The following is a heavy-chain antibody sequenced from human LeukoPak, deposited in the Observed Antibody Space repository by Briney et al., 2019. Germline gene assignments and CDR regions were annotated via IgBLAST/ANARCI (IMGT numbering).Heavy chain of an antibody. CDR1: GYTFTGCY. CDR3: ARGPSSIAAPNWFDP. CDR2: INPNSGGT. Sequence: ASVKVSCKASGYTFTGCYMHWVRQAPGQGLEWMGWINPNSGGTNYAQKFQGRVTMTRDTSISTAYMELSRLRSDDTAVYYCARGPSSIAAPNWFDPWGQGTLVTVSS. J-gene: IGHJ5*02. D-gene: IGHD6-6*01. V-gene: IGHV1-2*02.